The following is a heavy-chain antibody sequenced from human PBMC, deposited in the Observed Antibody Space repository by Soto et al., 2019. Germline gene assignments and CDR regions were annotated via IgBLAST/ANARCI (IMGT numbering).Heavy chain of an antibody. CDR3: ARGGPAAGYDL. CDR1: GYTFTSND. Sequence: SSVKFSWKASGYTFTSNDINWVRQASGQGLEWMGWMNPNTGGSGYAQDFQGRITMNRDTATSTAYMELTSLRSDDTAVYYCARGGPAAGYDLWG. D-gene: IGHD6-13*01. CDR2: MNPNTGGS. J-gene: IGHJ3*01. V-gene: IGHV1-8*01.